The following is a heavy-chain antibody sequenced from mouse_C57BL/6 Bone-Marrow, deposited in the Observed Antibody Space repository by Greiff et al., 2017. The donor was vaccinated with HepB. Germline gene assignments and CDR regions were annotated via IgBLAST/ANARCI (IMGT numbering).Heavy chain of an antibody. CDR3: ASPIYYCAVAY. V-gene: IGHV1-64*01. CDR2: INPNSGST. CDR1: GYTFTSYW. Sequence: QVQLQQPGAELVKPGASVKLSCKASGYTFTSYWMHWVKQRPGQGLEWIGMINPNSGSTNYHEKFKSKATLTVDKSSSTAYMQLSSLTSEDSAVYYCASPIYYCAVAYWGQGTLVTVSA. J-gene: IGHJ3*01. D-gene: IGHD2-13*01.